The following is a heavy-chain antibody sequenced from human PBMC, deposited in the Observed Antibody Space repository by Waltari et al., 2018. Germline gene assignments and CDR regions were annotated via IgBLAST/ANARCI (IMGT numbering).Heavy chain of an antibody. V-gene: IGHV3-48*01. CDR2: ISSSTTT. D-gene: IGHD5-12*01. J-gene: IGHJ3*02. CDR3: ARGRAGYIQDVFDI. Sequence: EVQLVESGGGLVQPGESLRLSCAASGFTFSTYHMNWVRQAPGKGLGWVSYISSSTTTYYADYVKGRFTISRDNAKNSLYLQMNSLRAEDTALYYCARGRAGYIQDVFDIWGQGTMVSVSS. CDR1: GFTFSTYH.